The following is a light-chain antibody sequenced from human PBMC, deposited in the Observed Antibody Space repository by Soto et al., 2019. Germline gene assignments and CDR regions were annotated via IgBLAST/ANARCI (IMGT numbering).Light chain of an antibody. V-gene: IGLV1-47*01. Sequence: QSVLTQPPSASGTPGQRVTISCSGSSSNIGSNYVYWYQQLPGTAPKLLIYRNNQRPSGVPDRFSGSNSGTSASLAISGLRSEDEADYYCAAWDDSLSKVFGGGTQLTVL. CDR3: AAWDDSLSKV. J-gene: IGLJ2*01. CDR1: SSNIGSNY. CDR2: RNN.